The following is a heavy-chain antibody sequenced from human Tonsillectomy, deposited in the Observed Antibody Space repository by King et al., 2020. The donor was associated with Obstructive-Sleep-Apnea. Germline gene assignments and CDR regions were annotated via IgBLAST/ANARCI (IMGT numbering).Heavy chain of an antibody. D-gene: IGHD5-18*01. V-gene: IGHV3-7*01. CDR1: GFTFSSYW. CDR3: ARWGWIQLWFGLTEYYFDY. J-gene: IGHJ4*02. Sequence: VQLVESGGGLVQPGGSLRLSCAASGFTFSSYWMSWVRQAPGKGLEWVANIKQDGSEKCYVDSVKGRFTISRDNAKNSLYLQMNSLRAEDTAVYYCARWGWIQLWFGLTEYYFDYWGQGTLVTVSS. CDR2: IKQDGSEK.